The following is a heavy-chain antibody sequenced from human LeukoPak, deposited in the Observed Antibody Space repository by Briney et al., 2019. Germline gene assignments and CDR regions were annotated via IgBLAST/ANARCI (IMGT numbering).Heavy chain of an antibody. Sequence: ASVKVSCKASGYTFTDYYIHWVRQAPGQGLEWMGWINPNGGGTNYAQKFQGRVTMTRDTSINTAYMELSRLRSEDTAVYYCARGFSSGYPDAFDIWGQGTMVTVSS. J-gene: IGHJ3*02. CDR1: GYTFTDYY. CDR2: INPNGGGT. D-gene: IGHD3-22*01. V-gene: IGHV1-2*02. CDR3: ARGFSSGYPDAFDI.